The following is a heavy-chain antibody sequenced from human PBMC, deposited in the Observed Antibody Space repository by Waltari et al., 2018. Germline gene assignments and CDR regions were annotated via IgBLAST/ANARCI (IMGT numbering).Heavy chain of an antibody. CDR2: ISWDGGST. Sequence: EVQLVESGGVVVQPGGSLRLSCAASGFTFDDYTMHWVRQAPGKGLEWVSLISWDGGSTYYADSVKGRFTISRDNSKNSLYLQMNSLRTEDTALYCCAKDIRPLGSHDAFDIWGQGTMVTVSS. CDR1: GFTFDDYT. D-gene: IGHD3-16*01. CDR3: AKDIRPLGSHDAFDI. V-gene: IGHV3-43*01. J-gene: IGHJ3*02.